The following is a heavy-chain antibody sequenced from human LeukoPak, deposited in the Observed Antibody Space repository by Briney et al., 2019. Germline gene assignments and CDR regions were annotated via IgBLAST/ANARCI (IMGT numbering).Heavy chain of an antibody. CDR2: ISSSSSTI. CDR1: GFTFSSSN. D-gene: IGHD3-9*01. V-gene: IGHV3-48*01. J-gene: IGHJ4*02. CDR3: AKGGLRYFDGL. Sequence: PGGSLRLSCAASGFTFSSSNMNWVRQAPGKGLEWVSYISSSSSTIYYADSVKGRFTISRDNSKNTLYLQMNSLRAEDTAVYYCAKGGLRYFDGLWGQGTLVTVSS.